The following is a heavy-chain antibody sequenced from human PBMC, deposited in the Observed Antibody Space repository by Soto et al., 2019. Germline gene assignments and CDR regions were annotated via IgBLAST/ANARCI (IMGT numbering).Heavy chain of an antibody. D-gene: IGHD6-13*01. J-gene: IGHJ6*02. CDR2: TYYRSKWYN. CDR1: GDSVSSNSAA. CDR3: ARDSGIAAAAPDYYGMYV. Sequence: SQTLSLTCAISGDSVSSNSAAWNWIRQSPSRGLEWLGRTYYRSKWYNDYAVSVKSRITINPDTSKNQFSLQLNSVTPEDTAVYYCARDSGIAAAAPDYYGMYVWGQGTTVTVSS. V-gene: IGHV6-1*01.